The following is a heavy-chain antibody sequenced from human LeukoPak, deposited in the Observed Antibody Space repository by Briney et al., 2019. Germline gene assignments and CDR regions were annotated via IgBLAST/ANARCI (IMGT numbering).Heavy chain of an antibody. CDR1: GFTFSSYA. CDR2: ISGSGGST. D-gene: IGHD3-10*01. CDR3: ASKFGESYHYYYGLDV. Sequence: GGSLRLSCAASGFTFSSYAMSWVRQAPGKGLEWVSAISGSGGSTYYADSVKGRFTISRDRSKTTVFLQMNSLRVEDTGVYYCASKFGESYHYYYGLDVWGQGTTVTVSS. J-gene: IGHJ6*02. V-gene: IGHV3-23*01.